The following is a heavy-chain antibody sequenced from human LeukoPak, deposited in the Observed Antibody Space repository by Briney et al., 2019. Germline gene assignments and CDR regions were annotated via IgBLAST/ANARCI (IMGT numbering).Heavy chain of an antibody. D-gene: IGHD5-24*01. Sequence: GGSLRLSCTASGLTFSTSGFNWVRQAPGKGLEWVSSISSSSSYIYYADSVKGRFTISRDNAKNSLYLQMNSLRAEDTAVYYCARDGGDGYSHFDYWGQGTLVTVSS. CDR2: ISSSSSYI. V-gene: IGHV3-21*01. CDR1: GLTFSTSG. J-gene: IGHJ4*02. CDR3: ARDGGDGYSHFDY.